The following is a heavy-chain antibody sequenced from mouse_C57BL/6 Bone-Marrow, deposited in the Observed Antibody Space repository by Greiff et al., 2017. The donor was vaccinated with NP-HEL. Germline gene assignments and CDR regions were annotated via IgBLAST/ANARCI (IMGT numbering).Heavy chain of an antibody. V-gene: IGHV5-6*01. CDR3: ARLVGRCY. D-gene: IGHD4-1*01. CDR1: GFTFSSYG. J-gene: IGHJ3*01. CDR2: ISSGGSYT. Sequence: EVKVVESGGDLVKPGGSLKLSCAASGFTFSSYGMSWVRQTPDKRLEWVATISSGGSYTYYPDSVKGRFTIARDNAKNTLYLQMSSLKSEDTAMYYCARLVGRCYWGQGTLVTVSA.